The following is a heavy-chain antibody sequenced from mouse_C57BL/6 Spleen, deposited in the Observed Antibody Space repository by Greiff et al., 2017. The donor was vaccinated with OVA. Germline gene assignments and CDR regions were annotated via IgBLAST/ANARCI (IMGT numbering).Heavy chain of an antibody. D-gene: IGHD1-1*01. CDR2: IYPGSGNT. V-gene: IGHV1-76*01. CDR1: GYTFTDYY. CDR3: ASTVRGYYAMDY. Sequence: QVQLQQSGAELVRPGASVKLSCKASGYTFTDYYINWVKQRPGQGLEWIARIYPGSGNTYYNEKFKGKATLTAEKSSSTAYMQLSSLTSEDSAVYFCASTVRGYYAMDYWGQGTSVTVSS. J-gene: IGHJ4*01.